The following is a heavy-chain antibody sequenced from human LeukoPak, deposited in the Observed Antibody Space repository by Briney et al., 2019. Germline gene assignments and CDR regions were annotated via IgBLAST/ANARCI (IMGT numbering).Heavy chain of an antibody. V-gene: IGHV3-23*01. CDR1: AFTFSNYG. D-gene: IGHD2-15*01. CDR2: ISASGGST. Sequence: GGSLRLSCAASAFTFSNYGMSWVRQAPGKGLEWVSGISASGGSTYYADSVKGRFTISRDNSKNTLYLQINSLRAEDTAVYYCARPRGSYWYFDLWGRGTLVTVSS. CDR3: ARPRGSYWYFDL. J-gene: IGHJ2*01.